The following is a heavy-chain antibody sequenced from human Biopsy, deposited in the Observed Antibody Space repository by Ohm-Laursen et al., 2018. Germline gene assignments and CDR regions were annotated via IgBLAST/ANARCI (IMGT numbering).Heavy chain of an antibody. CDR3: ARVAGGYAYYYGMDV. V-gene: IGHV4-38-2*01. J-gene: IGHJ6*02. CDR1: GYSVTNDYY. D-gene: IGHD5-12*01. Sequence: GTLSLTCAVSGYSVTNDYYWGWIRQPPGKGLEWIGNIYYDGITFYNPSLKSRVAMSVDTSKNQFSLRLTSVTAADTAVYYCARVAGGYAYYYGMDVWGQGTTVRVSS. CDR2: IYYDGIT.